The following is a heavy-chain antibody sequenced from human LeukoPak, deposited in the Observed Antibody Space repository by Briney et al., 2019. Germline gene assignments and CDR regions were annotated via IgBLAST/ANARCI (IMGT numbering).Heavy chain of an antibody. J-gene: IGHJ3*02. V-gene: IGHV4-4*02. CDR3: ARDSSIVGTTGAFDI. CDR2: IYHSGST. Sequence: PSGTLSLTCSISGGSISSNMWWSWVRQTPGKGLEWIGEIYHSGSTNYNPSLKSRVTLLIDRSKNQFSLKLSSVTAADTAVYYCARDSSIVGTTGAFDIWGQGTMVIVSS. CDR1: GGSISSNMW. D-gene: IGHD1-26*01.